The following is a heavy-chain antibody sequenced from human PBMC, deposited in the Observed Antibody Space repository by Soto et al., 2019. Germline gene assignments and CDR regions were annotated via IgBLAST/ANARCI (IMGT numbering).Heavy chain of an antibody. CDR2: ISWNSGSI. J-gene: IGHJ4*02. V-gene: IGHV3-9*01. Sequence: GGTLRLSCAASGFTFDDYAMHWVRQAPGKGLEWVSGISWNSGSIGYADSVKGRFTISRDNAKNSLYLQMNSLRAEDTALYYCAKALRYFDWLLPDYWGQGTLVTVSS. CDR3: AKALRYFDWLLPDY. D-gene: IGHD3-9*01. CDR1: GFTFDDYA.